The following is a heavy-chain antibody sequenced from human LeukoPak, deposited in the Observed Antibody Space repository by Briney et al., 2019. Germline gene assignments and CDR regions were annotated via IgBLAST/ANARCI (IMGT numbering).Heavy chain of an antibody. Sequence: PSETLSLTXTVSGGSISSYYWSWIRQPPGKGLEWIGYIYYSGSTNYNPSLKSRVTISVDTSKNQFSLKLSSVTAADTAVYYCARDAAGMIDYWGQGTLVTVSS. V-gene: IGHV4-59*01. D-gene: IGHD1-1*01. J-gene: IGHJ4*02. CDR2: IYYSGST. CDR3: ARDAAGMIDY. CDR1: GGSISSYY.